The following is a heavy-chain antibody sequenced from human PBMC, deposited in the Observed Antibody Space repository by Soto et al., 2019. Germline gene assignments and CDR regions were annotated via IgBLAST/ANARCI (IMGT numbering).Heavy chain of an antibody. CDR2: IYYSGST. D-gene: IGHD3-3*01. J-gene: IGHJ6*03. CDR1: GGSTSSYY. V-gene: IGHV4-59*01. Sequence: SETLSLTCTVSGGSTSSYYWSWIRQPPGKGLEWIGYIYYSGSTNYNPSLKSRVTISVDTSKNQFSLKLSSVTAADTAVYYCARTYYDFWSGQFLTHYYYYYYMDVWGKGTTVTVSS. CDR3: ARTYYDFWSGQFLTHYYYYYYMDV.